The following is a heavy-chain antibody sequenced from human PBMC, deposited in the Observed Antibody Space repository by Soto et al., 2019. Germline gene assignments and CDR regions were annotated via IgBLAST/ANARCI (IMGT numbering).Heavy chain of an antibody. D-gene: IGHD7-27*01. J-gene: IGHJ4*02. CDR1: GFIFSSFG. CDR2: IWYDGSNT. V-gene: IGHV3-33*01. Sequence: PGGSLRLSCAASGFIFSSFGMHWVRQAPGKGLEWVAHIWYDGSNTYYADSVKGRFSVSRDNPRNTLYLQMNSLRAEDTAVYHCVRDLLGSGGHFDYWGQGAPVTVPQ. CDR3: VRDLLGSGGHFDY.